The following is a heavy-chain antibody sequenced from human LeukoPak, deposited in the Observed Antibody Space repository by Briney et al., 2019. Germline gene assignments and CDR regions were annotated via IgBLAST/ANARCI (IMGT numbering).Heavy chain of an antibody. D-gene: IGHD6-19*01. Sequence: PSETLSLTCTVAGGSISSSSYYWGWIRQPPGKGLEWIGSIYYSGSTYYNPSLKSRVTISVDTSKNPFSLKLSSVTAADTAVYYCARQAIAVVDAFDIWGQGTMVTVSS. J-gene: IGHJ3*02. CDR1: GGSISSSSYY. V-gene: IGHV4-39*01. CDR2: IYYSGST. CDR3: ARQAIAVVDAFDI.